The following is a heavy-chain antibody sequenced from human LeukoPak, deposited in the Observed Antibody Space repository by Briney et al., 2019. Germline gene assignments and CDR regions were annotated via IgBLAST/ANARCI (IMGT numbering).Heavy chain of an antibody. CDR2: ISSSSSDI. D-gene: IGHD6-13*01. CDR1: GFAFSTYR. CDR3: ARRGTSSSWAHFDY. Sequence: GGSLRLSCVASGFAFSTYRMAWVRQAPGKGLECISYISSSSSDIYYADSLKGRFTISRDNAKNSLYLQINSLTDEDTAVYYCARRGTSSSWAHFDYWGQGTLVTVSS. V-gene: IGHV3-48*02. J-gene: IGHJ4*02.